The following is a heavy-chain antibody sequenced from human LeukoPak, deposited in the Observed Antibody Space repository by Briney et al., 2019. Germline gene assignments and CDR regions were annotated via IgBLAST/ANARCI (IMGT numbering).Heavy chain of an antibody. D-gene: IGHD3-22*01. V-gene: IGHV1-18*01. CDR1: GYTFTSYG. CDR3: ARPMTYYYDSSGYYYLDAFDI. CDR2: ISAYNGNT. Sequence: ASVKVSCKASGYTFTSYGISWVRQAPGQGLEWMGWISAYNGNTNYAQKLRGRVTMTTDTSTSTAYMELRSLRSDDTAVYYCARPMTYYYDSSGYYYLDAFDIWGQGTMVTVSS. J-gene: IGHJ3*02.